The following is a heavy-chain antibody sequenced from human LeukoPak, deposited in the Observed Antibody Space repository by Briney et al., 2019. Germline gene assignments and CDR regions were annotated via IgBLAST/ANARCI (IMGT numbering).Heavy chain of an antibody. CDR3: ARQVYSGSYYPPYYYYYGMDV. Sequence: GESLQISCKGSGYSFTSYWIGWVRQMPGKGLEWMGIIYPGDSDTRYSPSFQGQVTISADKSISTAYLQWSSLKASDTAMYYCARQVYSGSYYPPYYYYYGMDVWGQGTTVTVSS. J-gene: IGHJ6*02. CDR1: GYSFTSYW. D-gene: IGHD1-26*01. CDR2: IYPGDSDT. V-gene: IGHV5-51*01.